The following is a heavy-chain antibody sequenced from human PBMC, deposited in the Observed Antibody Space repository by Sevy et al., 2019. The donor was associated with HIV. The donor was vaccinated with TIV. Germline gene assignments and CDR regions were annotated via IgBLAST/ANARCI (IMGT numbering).Heavy chain of an antibody. Sequence: GGSLRLSCAASGFTFSSSGMHWVRQPPGKGLEWAAVIWYDGSKKYYADSVKGRFTISTDNSKNTLYLQMNSLRAEDTAVYYCARDGGDCNNGVCYYFDYWGQGTLVTVSS. CDR1: GFTFSSSG. D-gene: IGHD2-8*01. CDR3: ARDGGDCNNGVCYYFDY. J-gene: IGHJ4*02. CDR2: IWYDGSKK. V-gene: IGHV3-33*01.